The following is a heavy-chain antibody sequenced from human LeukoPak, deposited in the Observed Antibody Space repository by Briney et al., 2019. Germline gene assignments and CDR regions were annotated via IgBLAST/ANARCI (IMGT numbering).Heavy chain of an antibody. CDR3: ARDPYSGSYGADYYYYMDV. V-gene: IGHV3-48*04. J-gene: IGHJ6*03. CDR1: GFTFSSYS. CDR2: ISSSSSAM. Sequence: GGSLRLSCAASGFTFSSYSMNWVRQAPGKGLEWVSYISSSSSAMYYADSVKGRFTISRDNAKSSLYLQMNSLRAEDTAVYYCARDPYSGSYGADYYYYMDVWGKGTTVTISS. D-gene: IGHD1-26*01.